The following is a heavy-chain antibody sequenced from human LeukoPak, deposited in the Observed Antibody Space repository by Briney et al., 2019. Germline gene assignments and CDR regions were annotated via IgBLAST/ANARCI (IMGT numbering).Heavy chain of an antibody. D-gene: IGHD3-9*01. Sequence: PGASLRLSCAASGFTFSNDAMSWVRQAPGKGLEWVSAITGSGGNTYYADSVKGRFTISRDNSKNTVFLQMNGLRAEDTAVYYCAKWGDYDVLTGYYVSDYWGQGTLVTVSS. J-gene: IGHJ4*02. V-gene: IGHV3-23*01. CDR2: ITGSGGNT. CDR1: GFTFSNDA. CDR3: AKWGDYDVLTGYYVSDY.